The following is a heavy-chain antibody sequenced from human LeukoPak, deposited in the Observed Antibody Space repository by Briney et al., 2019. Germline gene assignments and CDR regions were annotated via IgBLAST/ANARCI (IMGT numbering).Heavy chain of an antibody. D-gene: IGHD4-23*01. J-gene: IGHJ3*02. CDR3: ARDQNGGNTDAFDI. Sequence: SETLSLTCTVSGGSISSYYWSWIRQPPGKGLAWIGYIYYSGSTNYNPSLKSRVTISVDTSKNQFSLKLSSVTAADTAVYYCARDQNGGNTDAFDIWGQGTMVTVSS. CDR1: GGSISSYY. CDR2: IYYSGST. V-gene: IGHV4-59*01.